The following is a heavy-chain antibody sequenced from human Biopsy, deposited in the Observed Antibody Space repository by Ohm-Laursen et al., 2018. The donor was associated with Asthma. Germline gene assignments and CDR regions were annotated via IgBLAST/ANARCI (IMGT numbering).Heavy chain of an antibody. J-gene: IGHJ4*02. D-gene: IGHD6-13*01. CDR2: ITFDGSTQ. CDR1: GTHFGSYN. V-gene: IGHV3-30-3*01. CDR3: SRDTLGYYFDI. Sequence: RSLRLSCSASGTHFGSYNMHWARQAPGKGLEWVAVITFDGSTQHYGDSVKGRFTISRDNSKNMLFLQMNSLRAEDTAVYYCSRDTLGYYFDIWGQGTQVTFSS.